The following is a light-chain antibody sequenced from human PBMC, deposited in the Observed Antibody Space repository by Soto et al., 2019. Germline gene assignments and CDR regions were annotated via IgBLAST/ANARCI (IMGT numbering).Light chain of an antibody. CDR1: QDVSQW. Sequence: DIQMTQSPSTLSASVGDRVIITCRASQDVSQWLAWYQQKPGKAPKLLIYKASQLESGVPSRFSGRGSGTEFTLTIRDLQPDDFATYFCQQYDSDSYTFGQGTMLDIK. V-gene: IGKV1-5*03. J-gene: IGKJ2*01. CDR2: KAS. CDR3: QQYDSDSYT.